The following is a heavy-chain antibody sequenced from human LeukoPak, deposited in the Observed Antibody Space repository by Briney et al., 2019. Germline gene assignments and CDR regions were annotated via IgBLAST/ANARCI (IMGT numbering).Heavy chain of an antibody. Sequence: GGSLRLSCHASGLTFSNAWVSWVRQAPGKGLEWVGRIKTYSDGGTTDYAAPVNGRFTVSRDDSKNTVYLQMSSLQTEDTALYYCTTDGRSGYFEDSWGRGTLVTVSS. V-gene: IGHV3-15*01. CDR1: GLTFSNAW. CDR2: IKTYSDGGTT. CDR3: TTDGRSGYFEDS. D-gene: IGHD3-9*01. J-gene: IGHJ4*02.